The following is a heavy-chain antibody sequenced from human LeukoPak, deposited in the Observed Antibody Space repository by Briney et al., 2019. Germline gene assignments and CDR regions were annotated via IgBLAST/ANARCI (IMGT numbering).Heavy chain of an antibody. CDR2: IYYSGST. J-gene: IGHJ6*04. Sequence: PSETLSLTCTVSGVSISSYYWSWIRQPPGKGLEWIGYIYYSGSTNYNPSLKSRVTISVDTSKNQFSLKLSSVTAADTAVYYCARESGYYGSGSYYGDYYGMDVWGKGTTVTVSS. V-gene: IGHV4-59*01. CDR1: GVSISSYY. D-gene: IGHD3-10*01. CDR3: ARESGYYGSGSYYGDYYGMDV.